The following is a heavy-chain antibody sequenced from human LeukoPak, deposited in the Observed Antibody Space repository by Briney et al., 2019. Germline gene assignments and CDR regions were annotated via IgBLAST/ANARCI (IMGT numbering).Heavy chain of an antibody. CDR3: TKEGGPMAVTTERYSFDQ. V-gene: IGHV3-30*18. D-gene: IGHD4-17*01. J-gene: IGHJ4*02. Sequence: GRSLRLSCAASGFTFSNYGMHWVRQAPGKGLEWVAVVSNDGRVQYYADSVKGRFTISRDNSKNTLSLQMNSLRAEDTAVYYCTKEGGPMAVTTERYSFDQWGQGTLVTVYS. CDR2: VSNDGRVQ. CDR1: GFTFSNYG.